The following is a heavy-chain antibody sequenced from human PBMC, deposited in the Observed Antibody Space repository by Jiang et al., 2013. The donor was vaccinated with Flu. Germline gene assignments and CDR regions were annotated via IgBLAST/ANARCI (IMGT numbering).Heavy chain of an antibody. CDR1: TGYY. CDR3: TREFNY. J-gene: IGHJ4*02. V-gene: IGHV1-2*02. Sequence: TGYYMHWVRQAPGQGLEWMGWINLTVVTTNVCTRGFQGRVTMTRDTSISTAYMELSRLTSDDTALYFCTREFNYWGQGTLVTVSS. CDR2: INLTVVTT.